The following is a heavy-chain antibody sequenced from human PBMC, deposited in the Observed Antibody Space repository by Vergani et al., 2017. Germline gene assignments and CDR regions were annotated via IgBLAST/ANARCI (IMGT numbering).Heavy chain of an antibody. CDR2: IYTSGST. V-gene: IGHV4-4*07. CDR3: VRLITGTTVGDYYYYYGMDV. CDR1: GGSISSYY. Sequence: QVQLQESGPGLVKPSETLSLTCTVSGGSISSYYWSWIRQPAGKGLEWIGRIYTSGSTNYNPSLKSRVTMSVDTSKNQFSLKLSSVTAADTAVYYCVRLITGTTVGDYYYYYGMDVWGQGTTVTVSS. D-gene: IGHD1-7*01. J-gene: IGHJ6*02.